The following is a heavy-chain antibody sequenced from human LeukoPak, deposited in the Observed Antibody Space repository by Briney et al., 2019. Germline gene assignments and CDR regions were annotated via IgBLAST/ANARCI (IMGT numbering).Heavy chain of an antibody. V-gene: IGHV3-7*01. CDR2: ITQGGSEK. CDR1: GFIFRTYW. Sequence: GGSLRLSCAASGFIFRTYWMSWVRRSPGKGLECVANITQGGSEKYYVDSVKGRFTISRDNAKNSLYLQMNSLRAEDTAAYYCASRGALLNWGQGTLVTVSS. CDR3: ASRGALLN. J-gene: IGHJ4*02.